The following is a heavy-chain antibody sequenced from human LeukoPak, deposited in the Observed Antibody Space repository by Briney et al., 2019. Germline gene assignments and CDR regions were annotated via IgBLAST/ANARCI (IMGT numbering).Heavy chain of an antibody. CDR2: INPNSGGT. CDR3: TRGGSQTWYYFDY. Sequence: ASVKVSCKASGYTFPAYYMHWLRQAPGQGLEWMGWINPNSGGTNFAQNFKGRVTMTRDTSISAAHMELSRLTSDDTAVYYCTRGGSQTWYYFDYWGQGTLVTVSS. J-gene: IGHJ4*02. V-gene: IGHV1-2*02. CDR1: GYTFPAYY. D-gene: IGHD2-8*01.